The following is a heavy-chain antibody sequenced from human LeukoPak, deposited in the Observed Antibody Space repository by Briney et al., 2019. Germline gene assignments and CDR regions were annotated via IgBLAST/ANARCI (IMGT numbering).Heavy chain of an antibody. J-gene: IGHJ6*02. D-gene: IGHD4-17*01. CDR2: INPSGGST. CDR3: AKAYYGDYYYYVMDV. CDR1: GYTFTSYY. Sequence: ASVKVSCKASGYTFTSYYMHWVRQALGQGLEWMGIINPSGGSTSYAQKFQGRVTMTRDTSTSTVYMELSSLRSEDTAVYYCAKAYYGDYYYYVMDVWGRGTTVTVSS. V-gene: IGHV1-46*01.